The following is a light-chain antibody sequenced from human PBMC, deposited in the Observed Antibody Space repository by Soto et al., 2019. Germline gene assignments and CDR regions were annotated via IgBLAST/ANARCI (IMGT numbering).Light chain of an antibody. J-gene: IGLJ2*01. CDR3: SSFAGNNNLV. CDR2: EVS. V-gene: IGLV2-8*01. Sequence: QSALTQPPSASGSPGQSVTISCTGTSSDVGGYNYVSWYQQHPGKAPKLMISEVSKRPSGVHDRFSGSKSGNTASLTVSGLQDEDEADYYCSSFAGNNNLVFGGGIKLTVL. CDR1: SSDVGGYNY.